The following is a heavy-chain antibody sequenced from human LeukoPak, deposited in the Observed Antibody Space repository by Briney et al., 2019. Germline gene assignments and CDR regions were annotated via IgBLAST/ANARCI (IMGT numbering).Heavy chain of an antibody. Sequence: GGSLRLSCAASGFTFYDYTMHWVRHAPGKGLEWVSLISWDGGSTYYADSVKGRFTISRDNSKNSLYLQMNSLRTEDTALYYCAGEGIGAAPSYWGQGTLVTVSS. D-gene: IGHD6-25*01. J-gene: IGHJ4*02. CDR3: AGEGIGAAPSY. CDR1: GFTFYDYT. CDR2: ISWDGGST. V-gene: IGHV3-43*01.